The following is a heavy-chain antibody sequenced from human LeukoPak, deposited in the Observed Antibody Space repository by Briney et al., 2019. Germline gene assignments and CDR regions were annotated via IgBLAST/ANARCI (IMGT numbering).Heavy chain of an antibody. V-gene: IGHV3-9*01. Sequence: GRSLRLSCAAPGFTFDVYAMQWVRQAPGKGLECGSGISWNSGRIDYADSVKGRFTISRNNAKNSLYLQINSLRAEDTALYYCAKDSSGYTYAGRPPHFDYWGQGTLVTVSS. J-gene: IGHJ4*02. CDR1: GFTFDVYA. D-gene: IGHD3-22*01. CDR2: ISWNSGRI. CDR3: AKDSSGYTYAGRPPHFDY.